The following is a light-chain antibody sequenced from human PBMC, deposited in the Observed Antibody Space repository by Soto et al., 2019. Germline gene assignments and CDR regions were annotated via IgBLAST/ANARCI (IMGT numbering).Light chain of an antibody. CDR2: AAS. J-gene: IGKJ1*01. Sequence: DIQLTQSPSFLSASVGDRVTITCRASQGINNYLTWYQQKPEKAPKLLIYAASTLQSRVPSRFSGSGSGTEFTLTISSLQPEDFATYYCLQLNSYPRTFGQGTKVDIK. CDR1: QGINNY. V-gene: IGKV1-9*01. CDR3: LQLNSYPRT.